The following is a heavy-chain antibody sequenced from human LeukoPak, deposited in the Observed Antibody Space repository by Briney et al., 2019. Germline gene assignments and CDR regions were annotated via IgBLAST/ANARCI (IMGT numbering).Heavy chain of an antibody. Sequence: SETLSLTCTVSGGSIESYYWSWIRQPPGKGLEFIGYIAASGTTKHNPSLKSRVTLSMDTSKNQFSLKLTSVSAADTAVYFCARFPYFEGFDYWGQGIQVIVSS. V-gene: IGHV4-4*08. J-gene: IGHJ4*02. D-gene: IGHD3-9*01. CDR3: ARFPYFEGFDY. CDR2: IAASGTT. CDR1: GGSIESYY.